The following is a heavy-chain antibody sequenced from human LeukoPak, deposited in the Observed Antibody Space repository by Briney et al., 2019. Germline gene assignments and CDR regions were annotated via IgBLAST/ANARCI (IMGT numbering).Heavy chain of an antibody. CDR1: GGSISSYY. J-gene: IGHJ6*02. CDR2: IYTSGST. D-gene: IGHD3-3*01. CDR3: ARDLGHYDFWSGYFYYYYGMDV. Sequence: SETLSLTCTVSGGSISSYYWSWIRQPAGKGLEWIGRIYTSGSTNYNPSLKSRVTMSVDTSKNQFSLKLSSVTAADTAVYYCARDLGHYDFWSGYFYYYYGMDVWGQGTTVTVSS. V-gene: IGHV4-4*07.